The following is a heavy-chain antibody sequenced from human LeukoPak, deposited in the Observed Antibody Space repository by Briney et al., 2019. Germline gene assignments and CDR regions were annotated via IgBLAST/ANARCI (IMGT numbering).Heavy chain of an antibody. CDR2: ISGSGGST. CDR1: GFTFGSYA. V-gene: IGHV3-23*01. J-gene: IGHJ4*02. CDR3: AKDSSSWYSFDY. Sequence: GGSLRLSCAASGFTFGSYAMSWVRQAPGKGLEWVSAISGSGGSTYYADSVKGRFTISRDNSKNTLYLQMNSLRAEDTAVYYCAKDSSSWYSFDYWGQGTLVTVSS. D-gene: IGHD6-13*01.